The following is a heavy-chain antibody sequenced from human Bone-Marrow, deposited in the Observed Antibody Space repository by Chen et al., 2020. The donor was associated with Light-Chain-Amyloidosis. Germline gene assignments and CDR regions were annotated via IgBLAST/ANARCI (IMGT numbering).Heavy chain of an antibody. Sequence: QVQLQQWGAGLLKPSETLSLTCAVHGGSISGYYWNWLRQSPGKGLEWIGEINRSGSTNYNPSLKSRVTMSVDTSKNQFSLKVNSVTAADTAVYYCVRRDVRWHIDFWGQGALVTVSS. CDR2: INRSGST. J-gene: IGHJ4*02. CDR1: GGSISGYY. CDR3: VRRDVRWHIDF. V-gene: IGHV4-34*01. D-gene: IGHD6-13*01.